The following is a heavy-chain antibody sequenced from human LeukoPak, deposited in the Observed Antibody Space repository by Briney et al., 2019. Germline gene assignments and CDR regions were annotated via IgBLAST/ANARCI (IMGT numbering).Heavy chain of an antibody. CDR1: GYTFTNYE. Sequence: ASVKVSCKASGYTFTNYEINWVRQATGQGLEWMGWMNPNSGNTGYAQKFQGRVTITRNTSISTAYMELSSLRSEDTAVYYCARGRGSGGDAFDIWGQGTMVTVSS. V-gene: IGHV1-8*01. CDR3: ARGRGSGGDAFDI. CDR2: MNPNSGNT. D-gene: IGHD3-10*01. J-gene: IGHJ3*02.